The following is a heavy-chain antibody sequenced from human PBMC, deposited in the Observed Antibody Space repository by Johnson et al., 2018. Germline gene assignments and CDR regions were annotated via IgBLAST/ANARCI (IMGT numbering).Heavy chain of an antibody. CDR3: ARGPLPYYYDSSGPLGMDV. CDR1: GFTFSSYG. CDR2: IWYDGSNK. Sequence: QVQLVQSGGGVVQPGRSLRLSCAASGFTFSSYGMHWVRQAPGKGLEWVAVIWYDGSNKYYADSVKGRFTIHRDNSKNTLNLQMTSLSAEDTAVYYWARGPLPYYYDSSGPLGMDVWGQGTTVTVSS. D-gene: IGHD3-22*01. V-gene: IGHV3-33*01. J-gene: IGHJ6*02.